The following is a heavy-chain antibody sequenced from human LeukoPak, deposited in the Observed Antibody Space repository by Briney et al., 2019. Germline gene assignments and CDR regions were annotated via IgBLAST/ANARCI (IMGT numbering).Heavy chain of an antibody. V-gene: IGHV3-74*01. J-gene: IGHJ6*02. CDR3: ARDSMVRGVIYYYYGMDV. Sequence: GGSLRLSCAASGFTFSSYWMHWVRQAPGKGLVWVSRVNVDGSTYYADSVKGRFTVSRDNAENTLYLQVNSLGDEDTAVYYCARDSMVRGVIYYYYGMDVWGQGTTVTVSS. D-gene: IGHD3-10*01. CDR2: VNVDGST. CDR1: GFTFSSYW.